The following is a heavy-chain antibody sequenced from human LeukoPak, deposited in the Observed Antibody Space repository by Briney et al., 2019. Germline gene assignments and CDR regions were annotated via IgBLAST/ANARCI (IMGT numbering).Heavy chain of an antibody. CDR2: INPNSGGT. CDR1: GYTFTGYY. CDR3: ARAGYCSSTSCYAPDREEYYYYYYGMDV. J-gene: IGHJ6*02. V-gene: IGHV1-2*02. Sequence: GASVKVSCKASGYTFTGYYMHWVRQAPGQGLEWMGWINPNSGGTNYAQKFQGRVTMTRDTSISTAYMEPSRLRSDDTAVYYCARAGYCSSTSCYAPDREEYYYYYYGMDVWGQGTTVTVSS. D-gene: IGHD2-2*01.